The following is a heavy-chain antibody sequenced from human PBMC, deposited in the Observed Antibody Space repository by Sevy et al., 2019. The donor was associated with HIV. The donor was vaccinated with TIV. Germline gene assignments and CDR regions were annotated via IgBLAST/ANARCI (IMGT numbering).Heavy chain of an antibody. CDR2: VHAGNGHT. Sequence: ASVKVSCKASGYTFGNNAIHWVRQAPGQRLEWMGWVHAGNGHTKCSEKFQDRVTIGRDTSATTVYMDLTSLTSEDTAIYYCARGKGGIFGVVTGQFDYWGQGTLVTVSS. CDR1: GYTFGNNA. J-gene: IGHJ4*02. D-gene: IGHD3-3*01. CDR3: ARGKGGIFGVVTGQFDY. V-gene: IGHV1-3*01.